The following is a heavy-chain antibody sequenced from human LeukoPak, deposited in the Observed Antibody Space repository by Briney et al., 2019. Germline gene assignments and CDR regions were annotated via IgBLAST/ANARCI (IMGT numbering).Heavy chain of an antibody. V-gene: IGHV4-61*02. CDR3: ARGRPFDI. CDR1: GGSISSGSYY. J-gene: IGHJ3*02. Sequence: PSQTLSLXCTVSGGSISSGSYYWSWIRPPAGKGLEWIGRIYTSGSTNYNPSLKSRVTISVDTSKNQFSLKLSSVTAADTAVYYCARGRPFDIWGQGTMVTVSS. CDR2: IYTSGST.